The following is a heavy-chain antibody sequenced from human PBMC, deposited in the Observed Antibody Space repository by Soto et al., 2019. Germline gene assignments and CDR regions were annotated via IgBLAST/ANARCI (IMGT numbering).Heavy chain of an antibody. CDR2: LWPDGSNK. Sequence: PGGSLRLSCTTSGFTFSAFALHWVRQAPGKGLEWVAILWPDGSNKYYADSVKGRFTISRDNSKNTLYLQMNSLRAEDTAVYYCARDGVEMATKWPIGFDYWGQGTLVTVSS. CDR1: GFTFSAFA. V-gene: IGHV3-33*01. D-gene: IGHD2-8*01. CDR3: ARDGVEMATKWPIGFDY. J-gene: IGHJ4*02.